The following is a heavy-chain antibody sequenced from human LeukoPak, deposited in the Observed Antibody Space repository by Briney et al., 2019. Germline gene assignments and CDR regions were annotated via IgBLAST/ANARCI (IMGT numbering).Heavy chain of an antibody. D-gene: IGHD3-3*01. CDR2: IYCSGST. J-gene: IGHJ4*02. V-gene: IGHV4-39*07. CDR3: AREMLNGSGYFDY. CDR1: GGSISSSSYY. Sequence: SETLSLTCTVSGGSISSSSYYWGWIRQPPGKGLEWIGSIYCSGSTYYNPSLKSRVTISVDTSKNQFSLKLSSVTAADTAFYYCAREMLNGSGYFDYWGQGTLVTVSS.